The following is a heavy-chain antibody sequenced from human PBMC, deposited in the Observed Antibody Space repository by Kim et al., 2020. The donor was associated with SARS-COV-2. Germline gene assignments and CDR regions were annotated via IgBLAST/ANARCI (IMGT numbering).Heavy chain of an antibody. CDR2: IYYTGTT. D-gene: IGHD2-8*02. CDR1: GGSISSSDYY. J-gene: IGHJ5*02. CDR3: ARHGCTGGVCYFDP. Sequence: SETLSLTCTVSGGSISSSDYYWGWIRQPPGKGLEWIGSIYYTGTTYYNPSLKSRVTISVDTYKNQFSLKLSSVTDATVYYCARHGCTGGVCYFDPWGQGT. V-gene: IGHV4-39*01.